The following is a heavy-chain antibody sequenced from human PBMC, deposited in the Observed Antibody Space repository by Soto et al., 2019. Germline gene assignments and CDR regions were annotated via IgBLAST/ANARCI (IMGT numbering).Heavy chain of an antibody. CDR2: IIPLHNTS. CDR3: AIWSNWNPLYYRGMDV. CDR1: GGAFTNYC. Sequence: GASVKVSCKVSGGAFTNYCLNWVRHAPGQGLEWLGGIIPLHNTSNYSLKLLGRGSVTADISSNTVYMHLSGLTSDDTATYYCAIWSNWNPLYYRGMDVWGQGTTVTVSS. V-gene: IGHV1-69*10. D-gene: IGHD1-20*01. J-gene: IGHJ6*02.